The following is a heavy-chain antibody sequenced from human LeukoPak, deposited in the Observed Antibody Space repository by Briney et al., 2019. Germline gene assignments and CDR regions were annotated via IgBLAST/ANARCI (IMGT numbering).Heavy chain of an antibody. CDR2: IRYDGSNK. CDR3: AKDSARIAVAGTPNY. V-gene: IGHV3-30*02. J-gene: IGHJ4*02. CDR1: GFIFSRYG. D-gene: IGHD6-19*01. Sequence: GGSLRLSCAASGFIFSRYGMHWVRQAAGKGLEWVAFIRYDGSNKYYADSVKGRFTISRDDSKSTVYLQMNSLRAEDTAVYYCAKDSARIAVAGTPNYWGQGTLVTVSS.